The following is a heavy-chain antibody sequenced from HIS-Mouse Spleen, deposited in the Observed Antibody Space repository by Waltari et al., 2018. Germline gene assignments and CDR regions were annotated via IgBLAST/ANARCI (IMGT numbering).Heavy chain of an antibody. J-gene: IGHJ5*02. Sequence: QVQLVESGGCVVQPGRSLRLPCAASGFTFRSSAMHWVRQAPGKGLEWVAVISYDGSNKYYADSVKGRFTISRDNSKNTLYLQMNSLRAEDTAVYYCARDVGVGATKGPWGQGTLVTVSS. CDR1: GFTFRSSA. CDR3: ARDVGVGATKGP. V-gene: IGHV3-30*04. D-gene: IGHD1-26*01. CDR2: ISYDGSNK.